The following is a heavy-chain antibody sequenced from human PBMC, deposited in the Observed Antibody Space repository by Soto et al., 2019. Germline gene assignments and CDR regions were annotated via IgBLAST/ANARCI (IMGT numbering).Heavy chain of an antibody. CDR3: AKGPPPPNEKYDFWRGYYYPSSYYYGMDV. Sequence: GGSLRLSCAASGFTFSSYAMSWVRQAPGKGLEWVSAISGSGGSTYYADSVKGRFTISRDNSKNTLYLQMNSLRAEDTAVYYCAKGPPPPNEKYDFWRGYYYPSSYYYGMDVWGHGTTVTVSS. J-gene: IGHJ6*02. V-gene: IGHV3-23*01. D-gene: IGHD3-3*01. CDR1: GFTFSSYA. CDR2: ISGSGGST.